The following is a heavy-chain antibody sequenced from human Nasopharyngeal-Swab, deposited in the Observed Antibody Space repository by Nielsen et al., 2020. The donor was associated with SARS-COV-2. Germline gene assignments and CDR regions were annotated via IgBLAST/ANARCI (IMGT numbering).Heavy chain of an antibody. D-gene: IGHD3-16*02. J-gene: IGHJ4*02. Sequence: VRQAPGKGLEWVSSISSSSSFIYYADSVKGRFTISRDNAKNSLYLQMNSLRAEDTAVYYCARSITFGGVIAERHFDYWGQGTLVTVS. V-gene: IGHV3-21*01. CDR2: ISSSSSFI. CDR3: ARSITFGGVIAERHFDY.